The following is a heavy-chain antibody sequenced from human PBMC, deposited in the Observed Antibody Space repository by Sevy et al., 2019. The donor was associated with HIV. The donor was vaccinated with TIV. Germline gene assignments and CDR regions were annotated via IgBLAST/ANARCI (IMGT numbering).Heavy chain of an antibody. V-gene: IGHV4-59*11. CDR2: IYYNGNI. J-gene: IGHJ4*02. D-gene: IGHD1-26*01. CDR3: AGENAWGRGYS. CDR1: GGSITSLY. Sequence: LSLTCTVSGGSITSLYWNWIRQPPWKGLERIANIYYNGNINYNPSLKSRVTLSLDTSKNQFSLRLSSVTAADTAMYYCAGENAWGRGYSWGQGTLVTVSS.